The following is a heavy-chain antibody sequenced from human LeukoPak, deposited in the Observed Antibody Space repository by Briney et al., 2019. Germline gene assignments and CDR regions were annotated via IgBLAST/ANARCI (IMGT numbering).Heavy chain of an antibody. CDR3: ARATTGLHDAFDI. CDR2: ISSSGSTI. CDR1: GFTCSDYY. Sequence: GGSLRLSCAASGFTCSDYYMSWIRQAPGKVLEWVSYISSSGSTIYYADSVKGRFTISRDNAKNSLYLQMNSLRAEDTAVYYCARATTGLHDAFDIWGQGTMVTVSS. J-gene: IGHJ3*02. D-gene: IGHD5-12*01. V-gene: IGHV3-11*04.